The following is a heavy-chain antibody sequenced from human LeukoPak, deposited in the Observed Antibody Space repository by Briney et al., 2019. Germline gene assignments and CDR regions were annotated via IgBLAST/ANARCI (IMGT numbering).Heavy chain of an antibody. V-gene: IGHV3-23*01. J-gene: IGHJ4*02. D-gene: IGHD1-26*01. Sequence: GGSLRLSCAASGYTFNNYAMNWVRQAPGKGLEWVSAISGNGISTYHADSVKGRFTISRDNYKNTLYLQMNSLRVEDTAVYLCAKGGGDVGATTNFDYWGQGTLVTVSS. CDR3: AKGGGDVGATTNFDY. CDR1: GYTFNNYA. CDR2: ISGNGIST.